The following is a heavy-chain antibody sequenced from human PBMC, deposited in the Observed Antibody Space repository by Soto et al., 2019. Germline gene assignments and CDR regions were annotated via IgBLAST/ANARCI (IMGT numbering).Heavy chain of an antibody. CDR1: GLTFSSYG. J-gene: IGHJ6*02. CDR3: ARLRNAGGMDV. D-gene: IGHD6-6*01. Sequence: EVQLVESGGGLFQPGGSLRLSCAASGLTFSSYGMSWVRQAPGKGLEWVANIKQDGSEKDYVYSVKGRFTISRDNAKHSLYLQMNSLRAEDKAVYYCARLRNAGGMDVWGQGSTVTVSS. V-gene: IGHV3-7*03. CDR2: IKQDGSEK.